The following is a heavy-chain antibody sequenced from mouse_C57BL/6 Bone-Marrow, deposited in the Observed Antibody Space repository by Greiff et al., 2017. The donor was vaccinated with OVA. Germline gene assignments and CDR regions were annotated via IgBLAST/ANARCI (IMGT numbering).Heavy chain of an antibody. V-gene: IGHV1-81*01. J-gene: IGHJ4*01. CDR1: GYTFTSYG. Sequence: VQLQQSGAELARPGASVKLSCKASGYTFTSYGISWVKQRTGQGLEWIGEIYPRSGNTYYNEKFKGKATLTADNSSSTAYMELRSLTSEDSAVYFCARWISTVVASYYYAMDYWGQGTSVTVSS. CDR2: IYPRSGNT. D-gene: IGHD1-1*01. CDR3: ARWISTVVASYYYAMDY.